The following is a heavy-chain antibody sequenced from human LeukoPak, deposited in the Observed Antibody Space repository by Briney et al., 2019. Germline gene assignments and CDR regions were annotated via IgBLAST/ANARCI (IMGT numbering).Heavy chain of an antibody. J-gene: IGHJ4*02. D-gene: IGHD4-11*01. CDR1: VYTFTSYD. Sequence: VASEKVSCKASVYTFTSYDINWVRQATPQGLEWMGWMDPNSGNTGHAQKFQGRVTMTRNTSISTAYMELSSLRSEDTAVYYCARGRVNYGSWGQGTLVTISS. CDR2: MDPNSGNT. V-gene: IGHV1-8*01. CDR3: ARGRVNYGS.